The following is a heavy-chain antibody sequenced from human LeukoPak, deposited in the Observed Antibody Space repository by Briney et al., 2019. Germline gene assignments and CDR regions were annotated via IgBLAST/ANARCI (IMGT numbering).Heavy chain of an antibody. D-gene: IGHD5-24*01. V-gene: IGHV3-7*03. CDR1: GFMISSNW. J-gene: IGHJ4*02. CDR2: IKEDGTET. CDR3: AKEGRSLQTY. Sequence: GGSLRLSCAASGFMISSNWMSWVRLAPGKGLEWVANIKEDGTETYYVDSVKGRFTISRDNAKNSLYLQMNSLRVEDTAVYYCAKEGRSLQTYWGQGTLVTVSS.